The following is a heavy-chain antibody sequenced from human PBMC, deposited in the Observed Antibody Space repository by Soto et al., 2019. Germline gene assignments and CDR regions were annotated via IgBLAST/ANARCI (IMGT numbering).Heavy chain of an antibody. CDR2: IYYSGST. CDR1: GGSISSGGYY. J-gene: IGHJ4*02. Sequence: SETLSLTCTVSGGSISSGGYYWSWIRQHPGKGLEWIGYIYYSGSTYYNPSLRSRVTISVDTSQNQLSLKLSSVTAADTAVYYFARDLRYDRSAMVYWGQGTLVTVSS. D-gene: IGHD3-22*01. V-gene: IGHV4-31*03. CDR3: ARDLRYDRSAMVY.